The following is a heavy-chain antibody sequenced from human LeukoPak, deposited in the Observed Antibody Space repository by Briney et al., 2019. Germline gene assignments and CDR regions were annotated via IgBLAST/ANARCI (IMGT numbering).Heavy chain of an antibody. V-gene: IGHV1-3*03. CDR3: ARAPRKALYFDY. CDR1: GYTFTSYA. J-gene: IGHJ4*02. Sequence: GASVKVSCKASGYTFTSYAMHWVRQAPGQRLEWMGWINAGNGNTKYSQEFQGRVTITRDTSASTAYMELSSLRSEDMAVYYCARAPRKALYFDYWGQGTLVTVSS. CDR2: INAGNGNT.